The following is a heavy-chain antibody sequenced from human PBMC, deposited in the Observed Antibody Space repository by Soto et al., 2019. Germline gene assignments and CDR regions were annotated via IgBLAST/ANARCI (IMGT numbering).Heavy chain of an antibody. D-gene: IGHD3-16*01. Sequence: SETLSLTCTVSGGSIDTYYWSWIRQPPGKGLQWIGYIYYSGSTTYSPSLKSRVTISVDRSKNQFSLKLTSVTAADTAVYYCARRYGRAIDYWGQGTLVTVSS. J-gene: IGHJ4*02. V-gene: IGHV4-59*08. CDR1: GGSIDTYY. CDR2: IYYSGST. CDR3: ARRYGRAIDY.